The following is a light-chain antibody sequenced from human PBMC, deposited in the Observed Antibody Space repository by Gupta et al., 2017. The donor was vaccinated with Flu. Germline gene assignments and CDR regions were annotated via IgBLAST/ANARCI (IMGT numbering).Light chain of an antibody. CDR2: KAS. V-gene: IGKV1-5*03. Sequence: GDRVSITCRTNQSISSWLAWYQQKPGEAPKLLIYKASFLQTGVPPRFSGSGSRTEFTLTISSLQAEDFATYYCQQYNDYSHSFGQGTRLDIK. CDR1: QSISSW. J-gene: IGKJ5*01. CDR3: QQYNDYSHS.